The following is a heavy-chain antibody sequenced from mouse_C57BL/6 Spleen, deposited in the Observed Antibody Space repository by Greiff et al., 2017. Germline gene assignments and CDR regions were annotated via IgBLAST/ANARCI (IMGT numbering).Heavy chain of an antibody. J-gene: IGHJ4*01. V-gene: IGHV2-5*01. CDR1: GFSLTSYG. D-gene: IGHD2-4*01. Sequence: VQLQESGPGLVQPSQSLSITCTVSGFSLTSYGVHWVRQSPGKGLAWLGVIWRGGSTDYNAASMSRLSITKDNSTSQVFFKMNSLQADDTAIYFCAKGRDYDGGGYAMDYWGQGTSVTVSS. CDR2: IWRGGST. CDR3: AKGRDYDGGGYAMDY.